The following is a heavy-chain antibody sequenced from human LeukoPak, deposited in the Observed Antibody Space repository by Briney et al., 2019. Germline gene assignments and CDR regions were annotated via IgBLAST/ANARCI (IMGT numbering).Heavy chain of an antibody. Sequence: GASVKVSCKASGGTFSSYAISWVRQAPGQGLDWMGGIIPIFGTANYAQKFQGRVTITTDESTSTAYMELSSLRSEDTAVYYCARVAAASQGWWFDPWGQGTLVTVSS. J-gene: IGHJ5*02. D-gene: IGHD6-13*01. CDR2: IIPIFGTA. V-gene: IGHV1-69*05. CDR3: ARVAAASQGWWFDP. CDR1: GGTFSSYA.